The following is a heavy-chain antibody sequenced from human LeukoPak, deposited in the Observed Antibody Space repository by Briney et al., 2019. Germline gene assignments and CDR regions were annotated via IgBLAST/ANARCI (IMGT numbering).Heavy chain of an antibody. J-gene: IGHJ4*02. CDR1: GFTFSSYA. Sequence: GGSLRLSCAASGFTFSSYAMGWVRQAPGKGLEWVSGVSGSDNSTYFADSVKGRFTISRDNSKNTLYLQMNSLRAEDTAVYYCAKVQKSDYDILTGYGLDYWGQGTLVTVSS. V-gene: IGHV3-23*01. CDR3: AKVQKSDYDILTGYGLDY. CDR2: VSGSDNST. D-gene: IGHD3-9*01.